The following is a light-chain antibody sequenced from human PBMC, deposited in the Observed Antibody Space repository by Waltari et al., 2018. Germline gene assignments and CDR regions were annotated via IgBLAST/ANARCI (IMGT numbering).Light chain of an antibody. Sequence: QSALTQPASVSGSPGQSITISCTGTNSDVGDYNYVSWYQQHPGKAPKLMIYEVSGRPSGVSNRFSGSKSGSTASLTISGLQAADEADYYCSSYTSNSISWVFGTGTKVTVL. CDR1: NSDVGDYNY. CDR3: SSYTSNSISWV. J-gene: IGLJ1*01. CDR2: EVS. V-gene: IGLV2-14*01.